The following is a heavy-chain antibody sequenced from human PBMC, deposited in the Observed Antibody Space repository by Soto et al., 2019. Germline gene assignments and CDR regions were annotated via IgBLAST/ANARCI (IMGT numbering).Heavy chain of an antibody. CDR3: ARESRGLIVKYYGMDV. J-gene: IGHJ6*02. V-gene: IGHV1-18*01. Sequence: QVRLVQSGAEVKKPGASVKVSCKASGYTFTSYGISWVRQAPGQGLEWMGWISAYNGKTNYAQKLKGRVTMTTDTSTSAAYMELRSLGSDDTAVYYCARESRGLIVKYYGMDVWGQGTTVTVSS. CDR2: ISAYNGKT. CDR1: GYTFTSYG. D-gene: IGHD3-22*01.